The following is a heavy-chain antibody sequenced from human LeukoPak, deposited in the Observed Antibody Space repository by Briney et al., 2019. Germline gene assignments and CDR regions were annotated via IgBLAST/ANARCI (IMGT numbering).Heavy chain of an antibody. V-gene: IGHV3-74*01. D-gene: IGHD4-17*01. CDR1: GFTFSTYF. CDR2: INSDGSTT. J-gene: IGHJ4*02. Sequence: GGSLRLSCAASGFTFSTYFMHWVRHAPGKGLVWVSRINSDGSTTSLADSVKGRFTISRDNAKNTLYLQMDSLRAEDTAVYFCARGVHYGSDYWGQGTLVTVSS. CDR3: ARGVHYGSDY.